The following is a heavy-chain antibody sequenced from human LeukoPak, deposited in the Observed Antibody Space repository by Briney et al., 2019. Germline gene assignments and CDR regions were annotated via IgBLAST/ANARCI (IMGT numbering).Heavy chain of an antibody. V-gene: IGHV4-39*01. CDR2: IYYSGTT. D-gene: IGHD6-19*01. J-gene: IGHJ4*02. CDR1: GGSIDSSSHY. CDR3: AGQCSGRACFGY. Sequence: PSETLSLTCTVSGGSIDSSSHYWGWIRQPPGKGLEWLGIIYYSGTTYYNPSLKSRLTISVDTSKNQFSLNLSSVTAADTAVYYCAGQCSGRACFGYWGQGTLVTVSS.